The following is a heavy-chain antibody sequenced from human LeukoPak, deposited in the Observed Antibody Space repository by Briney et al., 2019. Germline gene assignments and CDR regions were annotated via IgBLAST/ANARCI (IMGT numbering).Heavy chain of an antibody. CDR2: ISGSGGST. CDR1: GFTFSSYV. J-gene: IGHJ4*02. V-gene: IGHV3-23*01. Sequence: GGSLRLSCAASGFTFSSYVMNWVRQDPGKGLERVSGISGSGGSTYYADSVKGRFTISRDNSKNTLYLQMNSLRAEDTAVYYCAKLSSSSSWYSFFDYWGQGTLVTVSS. CDR3: AKLSSSSSWYSFFDY. D-gene: IGHD6-13*01.